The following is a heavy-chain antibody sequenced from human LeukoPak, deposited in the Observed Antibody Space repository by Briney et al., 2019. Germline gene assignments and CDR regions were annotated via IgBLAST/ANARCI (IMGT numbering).Heavy chain of an antibody. J-gene: IGHJ5*02. CDR1: GGSISSYY. CDR3: ARARGGAITNWFDP. V-gene: IGHV4-59*01. Sequence: PSQTLSLTCTVSGGSISSYYWSWIRQPPGKGLEWIGYIYYSGSTNYNPFLKSRVTISVDTSKNQFSLKLSSVTAADTAVYYCARARGGAITNWFDPWGQGTLVTVSS. D-gene: IGHD3-16*02. CDR2: IYYSGST.